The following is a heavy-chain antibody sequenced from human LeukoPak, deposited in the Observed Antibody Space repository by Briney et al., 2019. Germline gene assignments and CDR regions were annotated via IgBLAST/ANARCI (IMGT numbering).Heavy chain of an antibody. CDR3: ARSGRGTYGSGSYYRWYNWFDP. D-gene: IGHD3-10*01. Sequence: SETLSLTCTVSGGSISSYYWSWIRQPAGKGLEWIGRIYTSGSTNYNPSLKSRVTMSVDTSKNQFSLKLSSVTAADTAVYYCARSGRGTYGSGSYYRWYNWFDPWGQGTLVTVSS. CDR2: IYTSGST. CDR1: GGSISSYY. V-gene: IGHV4-4*07. J-gene: IGHJ5*02.